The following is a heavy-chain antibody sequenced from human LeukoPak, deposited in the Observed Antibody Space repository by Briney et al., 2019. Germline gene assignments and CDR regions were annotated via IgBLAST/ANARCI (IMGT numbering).Heavy chain of an antibody. J-gene: IGHJ4*02. CDR1: GASISSGSYY. V-gene: IGHV4-61*09. CDR2: IYTSGNT. CDR3: ARDAKYQLPTY. D-gene: IGHD2-2*01. Sequence: PSETLSLTCTVSGASISSGSYYWSWIRQPAGKGLEWIGHIYTSGNTNYNPSLKSRVTISVDTSKNQSSLKLSSVTAADTAVYYCARDAKYQLPTYWGQGTLVSVSS.